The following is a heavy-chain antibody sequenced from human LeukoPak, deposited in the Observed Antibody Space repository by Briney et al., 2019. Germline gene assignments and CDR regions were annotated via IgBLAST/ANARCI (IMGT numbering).Heavy chain of an antibody. J-gene: IGHJ4*02. CDR2: IIPIFGTA. Sequence: GASVKVSCKASGGTFSSYAISWVRQAPGQGLEWMGRIIPIFGTANYAQKFQGRVTITTDESTSTAYMELSSLRSEDTAVYYCARDLLAKAQRWRNSGTPLDYWGQGTLVTVSS. CDR3: ARDLLAKAQRWRNSGTPLDY. D-gene: IGHD4-23*01. V-gene: IGHV1-69*05. CDR1: GGTFSSYA.